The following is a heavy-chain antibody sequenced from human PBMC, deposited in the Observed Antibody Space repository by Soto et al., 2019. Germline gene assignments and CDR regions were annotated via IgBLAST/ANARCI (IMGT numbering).Heavy chain of an antibody. CDR3: AKDRYRSKVTYYFDY. D-gene: IGHD4-4*01. CDR2: TSYDGSTT. CDR1: GFTFSSFG. J-gene: IGHJ4*02. V-gene: IGHV3-30*18. Sequence: QVQLVESGGGVVQPGKSLRLSCGASGFTFSSFGLHWVRQAPGKGLEWVAVTSYDGSTTYYSDSVRGRFTISRDNSKSTLYLQMNSPRAEDTAVYFCAKDRYRSKVTYYFDYWGQGTRVIVSS.